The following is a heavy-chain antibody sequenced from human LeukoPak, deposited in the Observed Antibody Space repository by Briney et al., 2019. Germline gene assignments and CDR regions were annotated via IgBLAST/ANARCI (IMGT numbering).Heavy chain of an antibody. CDR3: ARAGDSYYLQESDI. Sequence: PGGSLRLSCTTSGFRFSTYWMTWVRQAPGKGLEWVTTIKQDGSETYYVDSVKGRFTISRDNAKNSLFLQLNSLSAEDTAVYYCARAGDSYYLQESDIWGQGTRVTVSS. CDR1: GFRFSTYW. D-gene: IGHD3-10*01. J-gene: IGHJ3*02. V-gene: IGHV3-7*01. CDR2: IKQDGSET.